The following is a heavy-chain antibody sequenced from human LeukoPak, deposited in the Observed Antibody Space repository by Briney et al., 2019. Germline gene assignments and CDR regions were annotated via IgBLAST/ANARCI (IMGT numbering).Heavy chain of an antibody. V-gene: IGHV3-30*04. CDR2: VSAEGDRR. CDR1: GFTFSHYA. Sequence: GGSLRLSCAASGFTFSHYAMHWVRRAPGKGLEWITFVSAEGDRRYYADSVKGRFTISRDDSKNTLYLQMNSLRPEDSALYYCVRDLSGHYSFDHWCQGALVTVSS. D-gene: IGHD4-17*01. CDR3: VRDLSGHYSFDH. J-gene: IGHJ4*02.